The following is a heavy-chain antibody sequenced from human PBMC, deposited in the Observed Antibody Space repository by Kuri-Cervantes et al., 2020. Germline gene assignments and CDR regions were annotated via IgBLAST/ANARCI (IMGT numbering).Heavy chain of an antibody. CDR3: ARVLPYSYGFYYMDV. V-gene: IGHV1-69*06. Sequence: SVKVSCKASGYTFSGNYIHWVRQAPGQGLEWMGGIIPIFGTANYAQKFQGRVTITADKSTSTAYMELSSLRSEDTAVYYCARVLPYSYGFYYMDVWGKGTTVTVSS. J-gene: IGHJ6*03. CDR2: IIPIFGTA. CDR1: GYTFSGNY. D-gene: IGHD5-18*01.